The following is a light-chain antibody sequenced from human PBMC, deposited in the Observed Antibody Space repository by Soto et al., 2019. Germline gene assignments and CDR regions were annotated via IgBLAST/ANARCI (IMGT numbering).Light chain of an antibody. Sequence: DIQMTQSPSSLSASVGDRVTITCQASQDISKYLNWYQQKPGKAPKLLIYDASSLETGVPSRFSGRGSGTDFSFTISSLQPEDIATYYCQQYDNLPLTFGGGTKVEIK. V-gene: IGKV1-33*01. J-gene: IGKJ4*01. CDR2: DAS. CDR3: QQYDNLPLT. CDR1: QDISKY.